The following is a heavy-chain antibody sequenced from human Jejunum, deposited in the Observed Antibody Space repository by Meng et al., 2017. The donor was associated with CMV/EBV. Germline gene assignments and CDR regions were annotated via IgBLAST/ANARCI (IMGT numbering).Heavy chain of an antibody. CDR3: GRNGYYSVDY. Sequence: SLTCDVSGDYFSSDVWWSWVRQPAGKGREWIGEMHHGGTTTYNPSLKSRVTLSLHHSQTDFSLTLSSPTAADTAVYYCGRNGYYSVDYWGQGALVTVSS. V-gene: IGHV4-4*02. J-gene: IGHJ4*02. CDR2: MHHGGTT. D-gene: IGHD3-22*01. CDR1: GDYFSSDVW.